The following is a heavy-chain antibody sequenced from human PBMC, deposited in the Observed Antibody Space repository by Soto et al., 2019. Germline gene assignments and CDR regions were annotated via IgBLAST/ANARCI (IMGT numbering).Heavy chain of an antibody. V-gene: IGHV3-21*01. D-gene: IGHD3-10*01. CDR3: ACRGLNI. CDR2: ISSSSSYI. CDR1: GFTFSSYS. J-gene: IGHJ3*02. Sequence: GGSLRLSCAASGFTFSSYSMNWVRQAPGKGLEWVSSISSSSSYIYYADSVKARFTISKDNAKKSLYLQMNSLRAEDTALYYWACRGLNIWGQGTMVTVSS.